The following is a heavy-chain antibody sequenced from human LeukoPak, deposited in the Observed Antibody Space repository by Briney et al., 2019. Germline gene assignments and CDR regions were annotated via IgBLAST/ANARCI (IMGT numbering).Heavy chain of an antibody. CDR1: GFALGSHD. V-gene: IGHV3-13*01. CDR2: LFFCFHA. J-gene: IGHJ4*02. Sequence: GGSLRLSCTASGFALGSHDMHWVRQIPGQGLEWVLFLFFCFHAFFADSVQGRFTVSREDARDSLYLQMNSLRAGDTAVYYCVREARGYHYTYFDYWGQGTLVTVSS. CDR3: VREARGYHYTYFDY. D-gene: IGHD5-18*01.